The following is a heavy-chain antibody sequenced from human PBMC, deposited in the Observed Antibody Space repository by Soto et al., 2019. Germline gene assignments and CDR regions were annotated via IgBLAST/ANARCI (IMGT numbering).Heavy chain of an antibody. J-gene: IGHJ4*02. Sequence: ASVKVSCKASGYTFTSYGISWVRQAPGQGPEWMGWISAYNGNTNYAQKLQGRVTMTTDTSTSTAYMELRSLRSDDTAVYYCARGPPGDYYDSSGYYRTFDYWGQGTLVTVSS. D-gene: IGHD3-22*01. CDR3: ARGPPGDYYDSSGYYRTFDY. CDR2: ISAYNGNT. V-gene: IGHV1-18*04. CDR1: GYTFTSYG.